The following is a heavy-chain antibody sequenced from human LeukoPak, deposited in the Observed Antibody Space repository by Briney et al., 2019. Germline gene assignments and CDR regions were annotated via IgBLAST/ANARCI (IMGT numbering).Heavy chain of an antibody. Sequence: ASVKVSCKASGYTFTSYDINWVRQAPGQGLEWMGIINPSGGSTSYAQKFQGRVTMTRDTSTSTVYMELSSLRSEDTAVYYCAREHSKAFDYWGQGTLVTVSS. CDR3: AREHSKAFDY. J-gene: IGHJ4*02. CDR2: INPSGGST. V-gene: IGHV1-46*01. CDR1: GYTFTSYD.